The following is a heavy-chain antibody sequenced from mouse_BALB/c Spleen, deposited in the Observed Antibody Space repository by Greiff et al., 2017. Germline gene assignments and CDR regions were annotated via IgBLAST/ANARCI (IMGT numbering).Heavy chain of an antibody. CDR3: ARDYGSSYGY. CDR1: GFTFSSFG. CDR2: ISSGSSTI. V-gene: IGHV5-17*02. D-gene: IGHD1-1*01. Sequence: EVQVVESGGGLVQPGGSRKLSCAASGFTFSSFGMHWVRQAPEKGLEWVAYISSGSSTIYYADTVKGRFTISRDNPKNTLFLQMTSLRSEDTAMYYCARDYGSSYGYWGQGTTLTVSS. J-gene: IGHJ2*01.